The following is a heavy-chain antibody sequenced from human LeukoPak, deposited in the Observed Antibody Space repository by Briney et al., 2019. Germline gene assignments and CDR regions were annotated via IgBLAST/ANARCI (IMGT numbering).Heavy chain of an antibody. J-gene: IGHJ4*02. CDR3: ARVVWYTHYFDY. V-gene: IGHV4-30-4*01. CDR2: IYYSGST. D-gene: IGHD6-13*01. Sequence: SETLSLTCTVSGGSISSGDYYWSWVRQPPVGWLGWIGYIYYSGSTYYNSSLESRATISVDTSKNHFSLTLSSVTAADTAVYFCARVVWYTHYFDYWGQGTLVTVSS. CDR1: GGSISSGDYY.